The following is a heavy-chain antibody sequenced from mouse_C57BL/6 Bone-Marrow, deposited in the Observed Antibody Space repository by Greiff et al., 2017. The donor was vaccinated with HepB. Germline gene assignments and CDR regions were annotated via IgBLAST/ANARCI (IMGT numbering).Heavy chain of an antibody. CDR2: ISYDGSN. CDR3: ARDPLYYYGSSDYYAMDY. Sequence: EVKLMESGPGLVKPSQSLSLTCSVTGYSITSGYYWNWIRQFPGNKLEWMGYISYDGSNNYNPSLKNRISITRDTSKNQFFLKLNSVTTEDTATYYCARDPLYYYGSSDYYAMDYWGQGTSVTVSS. J-gene: IGHJ4*01. V-gene: IGHV3-6*01. D-gene: IGHD1-1*01. CDR1: GYSITSGYY.